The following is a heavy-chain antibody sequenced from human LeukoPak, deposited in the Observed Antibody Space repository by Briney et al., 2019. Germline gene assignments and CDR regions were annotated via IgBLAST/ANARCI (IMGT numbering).Heavy chain of an antibody. CDR3: ARIRPPYYYDSSGDAFDI. V-gene: IGHV2-70*11. J-gene: IGHJ3*02. D-gene: IGHD3-22*01. Sequence: ESGPTLVKPTQTLTLTCTFSGFSLSTSGMCVSWIRQPPGKALEWLARIDWDDDKYYSTSLKTRLTISKDTSKHQVVLTMTNMDPVDTATYYCARIRPPYYYDSSGDAFDIWGQGTMVTVSS. CDR1: GFSLSTSGMC. CDR2: IDWDDDK.